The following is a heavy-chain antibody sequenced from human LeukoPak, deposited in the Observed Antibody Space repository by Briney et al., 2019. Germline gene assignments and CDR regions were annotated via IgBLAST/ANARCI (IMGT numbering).Heavy chain of an antibody. D-gene: IGHD3-10*01. CDR2: MNPNSGNT. Sequence: ASVKVSCKASGYTFTSYDINWVRQATGQGLGWMGWMNPNSGNTGYAQKFQGRVTMTRNTSISTAYMELSSLRSEDTAVYYCARGGELLWFGELYSNWFDPWGQGTLVTVSS. CDR1: GYTFTSYD. V-gene: IGHV1-8*01. J-gene: IGHJ5*02. CDR3: ARGGELLWFGELYSNWFDP.